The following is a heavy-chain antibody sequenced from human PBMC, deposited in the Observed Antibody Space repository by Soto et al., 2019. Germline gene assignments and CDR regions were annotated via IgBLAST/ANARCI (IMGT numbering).Heavy chain of an antibody. CDR2: IIPIFGTA. D-gene: IGHD6-19*01. CDR3: ANDPSGGSGGCEGYYYHGMDV. Sequence: ASVKVSCKASGATFSSYAISWVRQAPGQGLEWMGGIIPIFGTANYAQKFQGRVTITADESTSTAYMELSSLRSEDTAVYYCANDPSGGSGGCEGYYYHGMDVWGQGTTVTVSS. J-gene: IGHJ6*02. V-gene: IGHV1-69*13. CDR1: GATFSSYA.